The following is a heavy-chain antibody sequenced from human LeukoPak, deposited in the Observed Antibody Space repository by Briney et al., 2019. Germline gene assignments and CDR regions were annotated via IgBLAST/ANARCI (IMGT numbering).Heavy chain of an antibody. D-gene: IGHD3-16*02. CDR2: IIPIFGTA. V-gene: IGHV1-69*05. CDR3: ASGSGVIGYFQH. Sequence: SVKVSCKASGGTFSSYAISWVRQAPRQGLEWMGRIIPIFGTANYAQKFQGRVTITTDESTSTAYMELSSLRSEDTAVYYCASGSGVIGYFQHWGQGTLVTVSS. J-gene: IGHJ1*01. CDR1: GGTFSSYA.